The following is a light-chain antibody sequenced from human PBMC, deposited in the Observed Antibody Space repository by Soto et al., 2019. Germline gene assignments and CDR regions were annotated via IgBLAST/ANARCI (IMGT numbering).Light chain of an antibody. CDR2: AAS. CDR3: QQLKSYPRT. Sequence: DIQLTQSPSFLSASVGDIVTITCRASQGISSYLAWYQQKPGKAPKLLIYAASTLQSGVPSRFSGSGSGTEFTLTISSQQPEDFATYYCQQLKSYPRTFGQGTKVEIK. V-gene: IGKV1-9*01. CDR1: QGISSY. J-gene: IGKJ1*01.